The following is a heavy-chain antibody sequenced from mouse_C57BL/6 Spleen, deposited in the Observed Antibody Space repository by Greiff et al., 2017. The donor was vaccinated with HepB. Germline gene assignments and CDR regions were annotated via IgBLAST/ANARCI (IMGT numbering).Heavy chain of an antibody. CDR3: ARKDDYDWYFDV. CDR1: GYTFTSYW. Sequence: QVQLQQPGTELVKPGASVKLSCKASGYTFTSYWMHWVKQRPGQGLGWIGNINPRNGGTNYNEKFKSKATLTVDKSSSTAYMQLSSMTSEDSAVYYCARKDDYDWYFDVWGTGTTVTVSS. D-gene: IGHD2-4*01. J-gene: IGHJ1*03. CDR2: INPRNGGT. V-gene: IGHV1-53*01.